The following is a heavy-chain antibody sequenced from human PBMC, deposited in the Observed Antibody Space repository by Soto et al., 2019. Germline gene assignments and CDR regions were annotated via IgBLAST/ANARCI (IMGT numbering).Heavy chain of an antibody. D-gene: IGHD5-12*01. Sequence: QVQLVESGGGVVQPGRSLRLSCAASGFTFSSYGLHWVRQAPGKGLEWVAVIWYDGSNIYYADSVKGRVTISRDNSKNTLYLQMNSLRAEDTAVYYCAREEMATSYLLDYWGQGTLVTVSS. CDR3: AREEMATSYLLDY. J-gene: IGHJ4*02. CDR1: GFTFSSYG. CDR2: IWYDGSNI. V-gene: IGHV3-33*01.